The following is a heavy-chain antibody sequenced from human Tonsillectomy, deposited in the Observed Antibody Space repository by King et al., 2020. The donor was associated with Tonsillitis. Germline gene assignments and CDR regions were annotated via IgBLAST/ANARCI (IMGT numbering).Heavy chain of an antibody. CDR1: GFTFIAYD. CDR3: AKSGRYYYDSTRRDVFDI. CDR2: ISGSGGST. Sequence: EVQLVESGGGLVQPGGSLRLSCAASGFTFIAYDMNCVRQAPGKGPEWVSSISGSGGSTYYADSVKGWFTISRDNSKNTVYLQMDSLRAEDTAVYYCAKSGRYYYDSTRRDVFDIWGQGTMVTVSS. J-gene: IGHJ3*02. D-gene: IGHD3-22*01. V-gene: IGHV3-23*04.